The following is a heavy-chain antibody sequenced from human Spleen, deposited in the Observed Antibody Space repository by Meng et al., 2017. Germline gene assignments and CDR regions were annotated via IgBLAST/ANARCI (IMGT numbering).Heavy chain of an antibody. V-gene: IGHV4-34*01. D-gene: IGHD4-11*01. J-gene: IGHJ4*02. CDR2: INHSGST. CDR3: ARGPTTMAHDFDY. Sequence: QGQLKPLGAGLLTPSATLSLACVVAGGSFSDYYWRWIRQTPGKGLEWIGEINHSGSTNYNPSLESRATISVDTSQNNLSLKLSSVTAADSAVYYCARGPTTMAHDFDYWGQGTLVTVSS. CDR1: GGSFSDYY.